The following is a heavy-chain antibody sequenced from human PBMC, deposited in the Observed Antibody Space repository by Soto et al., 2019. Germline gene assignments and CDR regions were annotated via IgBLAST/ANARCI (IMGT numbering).Heavy chain of an antibody. CDR1: GYTFTYRY. CDR2: ITPFNGNT. D-gene: IGHD1-26*01. CDR3: AIMGATTGNAFDI. V-gene: IGHV1-45*02. Sequence: QMQLVQSGAEVKKTGSSVKVSCKASGYTFTYRYLHWVRQAPGQALEWMGWITPFNGNTNYAQKFQDRVTVTRDRSMSTAYRELSSLRSEDTAMYYCAIMGATTGNAFDIWGQGTMVTVSS. J-gene: IGHJ3*02.